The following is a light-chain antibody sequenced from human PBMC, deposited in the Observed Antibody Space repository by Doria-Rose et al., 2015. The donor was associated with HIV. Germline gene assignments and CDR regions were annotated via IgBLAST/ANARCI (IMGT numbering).Light chain of an antibody. Sequence: DIQVTQSPSSLSASIGDRVTITCRASQTVSTYLNWFQKEPGKAPKLLIYAASRLQSGVPSRFSGSGSGTDFTLTISGLQPGDFATYYGQQTYSSPKWT. CDR3: QQTYSSPKWT. V-gene: IGKV1-39*01. CDR1: QTVSTY. CDR2: AAS. J-gene: IGKJ1*01.